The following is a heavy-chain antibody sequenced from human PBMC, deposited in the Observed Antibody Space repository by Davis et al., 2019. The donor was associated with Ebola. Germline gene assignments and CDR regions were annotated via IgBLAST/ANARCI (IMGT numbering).Heavy chain of an antibody. Sequence: MPSETLSLTCTVSGGSISSGGYYWSWIRQHPGKGLEWIGHIYYSGSTYYNPSLKSRVTISVDTSKNQFSLMVTSVTAADTAVYYCARHHARSRSLVPFDIWGQGTMVTVSS. V-gene: IGHV4-31*08. D-gene: IGHD6-6*01. CDR3: ARHHARSRSLVPFDI. J-gene: IGHJ3*02. CDR1: GGSISSGGYY. CDR2: IYYSGST.